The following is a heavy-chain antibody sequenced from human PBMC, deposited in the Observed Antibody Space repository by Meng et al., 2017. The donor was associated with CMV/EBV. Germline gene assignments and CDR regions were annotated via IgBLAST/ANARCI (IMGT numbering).Heavy chain of an antibody. J-gene: IGHJ5*02. Sequence: ASVKVSCKASGYTFTGYYMHWVRQAPGQGLEWMGWINPNSGGTNYAQKFQGRVTMTRDTSISTAYMELSSLRSEDTAVYYCARDLRIAAAGTPYGWFDPWGQGTLVTVSS. V-gene: IGHV1-2*02. CDR2: INPNSGGT. D-gene: IGHD6-13*01. CDR1: GYTFTGYY. CDR3: ARDLRIAAAGTPYGWFDP.